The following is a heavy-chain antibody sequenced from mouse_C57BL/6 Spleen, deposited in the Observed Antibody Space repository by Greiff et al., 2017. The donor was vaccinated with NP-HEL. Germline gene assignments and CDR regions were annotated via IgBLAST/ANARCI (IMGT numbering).Heavy chain of an antibody. J-gene: IGHJ2*01. CDR3: ARHAYYSNYFDY. CDR2: IWSDGST. Sequence: VKLMESGPGLVAPSQSLSITCTVSGFSLTSYGVHWVRQPPGKGLEWLVVIWSDGSTTYNSALKSRLSISKDNSKSQVFLKMNSLQTDDTAMYYCARHAYYSNYFDYWGQGTTLTVSS. V-gene: IGHV2-6-1*01. CDR1: GFSLTSYG. D-gene: IGHD2-5*01.